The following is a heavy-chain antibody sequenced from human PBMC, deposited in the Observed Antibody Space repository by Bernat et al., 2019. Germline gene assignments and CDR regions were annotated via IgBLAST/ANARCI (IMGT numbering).Heavy chain of an antibody. J-gene: IGHJ5*02. CDR2: IYYSGST. D-gene: IGHD3-10*01. Sequence: QLQLQESGPGLVKPSETLSLTRTVSGGSISSSSYYWGWIRQPPGKGLEWIGSIYYSGSTYYNPSLKSRVTISVDTSKNQFSLKLSSVTAADTAVYYCARGREAYYYGSGRLFDPWGQGTLVTVSS. V-gene: IGHV4-39*01. CDR3: ARGREAYYYGSGRLFDP. CDR1: GGSISSSSYY.